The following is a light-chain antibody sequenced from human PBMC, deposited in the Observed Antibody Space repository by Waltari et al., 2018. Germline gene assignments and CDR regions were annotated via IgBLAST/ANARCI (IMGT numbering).Light chain of an antibody. Sequence: EIVMTQSPATLSVSPGERATLSYRASQSVRSNLAWYQQKTGQAPRLLIYGASTRATGIPARFSGSGSGTEFTLTISSLQSEDFAVYYCQQYNNWPRTFGQGTKVEIK. CDR2: GAS. V-gene: IGKV3-15*01. CDR3: QQYNNWPRT. J-gene: IGKJ1*01. CDR1: QSVRSN.